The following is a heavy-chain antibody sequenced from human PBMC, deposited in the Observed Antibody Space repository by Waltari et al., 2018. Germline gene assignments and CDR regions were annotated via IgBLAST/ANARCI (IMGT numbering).Heavy chain of an antibody. CDR3: ARDRGSDYGDYEPTFGY. D-gene: IGHD4-17*01. CDR1: GGPISSSSYY. Sequence: QXQLQESGPGLVKPSETLSLTCTVSGGPISSSSYYWGWIRQPPGKGLEWIGSIYYSGSTYYNPSLKSXXXISVDTSKNQFSLKLSSVTAAXTAVYYCARDRGSDYGDYEPTFGYWGQXTXXXXSS. J-gene: IGHJ4*02. V-gene: IGHV4-39*07. CDR2: IYYSGST.